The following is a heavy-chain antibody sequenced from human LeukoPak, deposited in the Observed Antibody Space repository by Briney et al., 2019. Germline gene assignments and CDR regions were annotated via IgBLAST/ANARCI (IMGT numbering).Heavy chain of an antibody. V-gene: IGHV1-69*05. CDR3: ARMEERTGDPGWFDP. Sequence: SVKVSCKASGGTFSSYAISWVRQAPGQGLEWMGGIIPIFGTANYAQRFQGRVTITTDESTSTAYMELSSLRSEDTAVYYCARMEERTGDPGWFDPWGQRTLVTVSS. J-gene: IGHJ5*02. CDR2: IIPIFGTA. CDR1: GGTFSSYA. D-gene: IGHD7-27*01.